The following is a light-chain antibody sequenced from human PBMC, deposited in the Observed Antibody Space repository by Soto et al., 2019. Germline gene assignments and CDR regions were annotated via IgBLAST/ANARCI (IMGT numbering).Light chain of an antibody. CDR2: DAS. CDR1: QSVSSY. V-gene: IGKV3-11*01. J-gene: IGKJ2*01. Sequence: EIVLTQSPATLSLSPGERATLSCRASQSVSSYLAWYQQKPGQAPRLLIYDASNRATGIPARFIGSGSGTDYSLTISSLEPEDFAVYYCQQRSNWPAYTFGQGTKLEIK. CDR3: QQRSNWPAYT.